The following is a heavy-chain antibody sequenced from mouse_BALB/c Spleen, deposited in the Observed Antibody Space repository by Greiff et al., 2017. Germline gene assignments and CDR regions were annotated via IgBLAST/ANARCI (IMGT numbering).Heavy chain of an antibody. D-gene: IGHD1-1*01. CDR2: IDPANGNT. J-gene: IGHJ1*01. CDR1: GFNIKDTY. V-gene: IGHV14-3*02. CDR3: ARGGSSYWYFDV. Sequence: EVQVVESGAELVKPGASVKLSCTASGFNIKDTYMHWVKQRPEQGLEWIGRIDPANGNTKYDPKFQGKATITADTSSNTAYLQLSSLTSEDTAVYYCARGGSSYWYFDVWGAGTTVTVSS.